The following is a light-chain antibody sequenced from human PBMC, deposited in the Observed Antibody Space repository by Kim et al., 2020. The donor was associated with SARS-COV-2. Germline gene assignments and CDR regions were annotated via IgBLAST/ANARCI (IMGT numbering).Light chain of an antibody. CDR1: SSNFGAGYN. Sequence: QSALTQPPSVSGAPGQRVTISCTGSSSNFGAGYNVHWYHQRPGAAPKLLIYDNNNRSPGVPDRFSGSRSGTSASLAIAGLQAEDEADYYCQSYDTSLNWVFGGGTKVTVL. CDR3: QSYDTSLNWV. CDR2: DNN. V-gene: IGLV1-40*01. J-gene: IGLJ3*02.